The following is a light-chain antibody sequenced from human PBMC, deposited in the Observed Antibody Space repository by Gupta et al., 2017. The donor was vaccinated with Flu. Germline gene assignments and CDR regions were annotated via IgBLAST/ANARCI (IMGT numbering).Light chain of an antibody. Sequence: SVTISCSGTSSDVGAYNYVSWYQQHPGRAPKFMIYDVTKRPSGVPDRFSGSKSGSTASLTISGLQAEDEAVYYCCSYAGSNTVIFGGGTKLTVL. J-gene: IGLJ2*01. CDR3: CSYAGSNTVI. V-gene: IGLV2-11*01. CDR2: DVT. CDR1: SSDVGAYNY.